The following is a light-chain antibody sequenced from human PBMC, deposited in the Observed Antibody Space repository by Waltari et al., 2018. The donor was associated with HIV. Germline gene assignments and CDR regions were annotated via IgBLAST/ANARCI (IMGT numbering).Light chain of an antibody. CDR3: QQRGNSVT. Sequence: EIVLTQSPAPLSLSPRDRATLSCRASQSVSSSLAWCQQKPGQAPRLLIYDASDRTPGLPARFSGSGSGTDFTLTISSLEPEDFAVYFCQQRGNSVTFGGGTKLDMK. CDR1: QSVSSS. J-gene: IGKJ4*01. CDR2: DAS. V-gene: IGKV3-11*01.